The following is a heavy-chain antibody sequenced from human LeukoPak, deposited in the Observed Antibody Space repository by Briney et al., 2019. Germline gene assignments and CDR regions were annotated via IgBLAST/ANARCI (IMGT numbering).Heavy chain of an antibody. Sequence: GASVKVSCKASGYTFTSYGISWVRQAPGQGLEWMGWISAYNGNTNYAQKLQGRVTMTTDMSTSTVYMELSSLRSEDTAVYYCARVQEGGYDSSRRNAFDIWGQGTMVTVPS. J-gene: IGHJ3*02. D-gene: IGHD3-22*01. CDR2: ISAYNGNT. CDR3: ARVQEGGYDSSRRNAFDI. CDR1: GYTFTSYG. V-gene: IGHV1-18*01.